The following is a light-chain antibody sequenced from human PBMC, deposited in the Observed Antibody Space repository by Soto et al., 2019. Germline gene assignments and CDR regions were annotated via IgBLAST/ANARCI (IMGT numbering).Light chain of an antibody. Sequence: EIQMTQSPSTLSASVGDRVTISCRASQTVYKWLAWYQQKPGKAPKLLICDASSLESGVPSRFSGSGSETEFTLTISSLQPDDFATYYCQQYNTYPWTFGQGTRVEI. CDR3: QQYNTYPWT. V-gene: IGKV1-5*01. CDR2: DAS. CDR1: QTVYKW. J-gene: IGKJ1*01.